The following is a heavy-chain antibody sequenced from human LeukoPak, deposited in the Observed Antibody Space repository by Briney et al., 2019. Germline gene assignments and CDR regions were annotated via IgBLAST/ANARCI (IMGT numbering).Heavy chain of an antibody. Sequence: TSETLSLNCTVSGGSVNSGNHYWSWTRHHPGKGLEWIGFIHFSGDIYYNPSLKSRPTISVDTSKNQFSLRLSSVTAADTAVYYCSRGGDAAMGGDSWGQGALVTVSP. CDR1: GGSVNSGNHY. D-gene: IGHD5-18*01. CDR3: SRGGDAAMGGDS. J-gene: IGHJ4*02. V-gene: IGHV4-30-4*01. CDR2: IHFSGDI.